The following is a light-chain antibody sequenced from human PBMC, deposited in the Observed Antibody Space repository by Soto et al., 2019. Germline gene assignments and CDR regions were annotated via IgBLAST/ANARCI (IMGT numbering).Light chain of an antibody. V-gene: IGKV1-5*01. CDR2: DAS. J-gene: IGKJ2*01. CDR3: THYHGFPLS. Sequence: DIQMTQSPPTLSASAGDRVTISCLASENIHTGLAWYQQQKPGTAPSLLIYDASTLESGVPSRFSGSGSGTEFSLTINSLQPYDSTTYYCTHYHGFPLSFGQGTKVEIK. CDR1: ENIHTG.